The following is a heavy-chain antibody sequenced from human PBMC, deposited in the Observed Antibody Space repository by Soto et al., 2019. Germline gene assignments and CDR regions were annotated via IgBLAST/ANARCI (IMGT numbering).Heavy chain of an antibody. CDR1: GFTFSSYG. J-gene: IGHJ4*02. Sequence: GGSLRVSCAASGFTFSSYGMHWGRQAPWKGLEWVSVIYSGGSTNYADSVKGRFTISRDDSKNTLFLQMNSLRAEDTAVYYCATAKLLLPWLFDYWGQGTLVTVSS. CDR3: ATAKLLLPWLFDY. CDR2: IYSGGST. V-gene: IGHV3-66*01. D-gene: IGHD2-15*01.